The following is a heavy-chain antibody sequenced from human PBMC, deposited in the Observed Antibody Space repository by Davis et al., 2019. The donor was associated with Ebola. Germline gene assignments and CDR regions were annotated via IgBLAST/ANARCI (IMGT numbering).Heavy chain of an antibody. V-gene: IGHV3-23*01. CDR2: ISVRGDGT. Sequence: GESLKISCAASGFTFSSYEMNWVRQAPGKGLEWVSGISVRGDGTSYSDSVKGRFTISRDNSKNTLYLQMNSLRAEDTAVYYCARGAYSSSWYHFDYWGQGTLVTVSS. J-gene: IGHJ4*02. D-gene: IGHD6-13*01. CDR3: ARGAYSSSWYHFDY. CDR1: GFTFSSYE.